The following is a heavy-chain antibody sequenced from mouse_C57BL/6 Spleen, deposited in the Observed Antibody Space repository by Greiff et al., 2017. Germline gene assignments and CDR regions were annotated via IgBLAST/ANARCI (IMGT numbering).Heavy chain of an antibody. V-gene: IGHV1-59*01. CDR3: ARGGSVYYAMDY. CDR1: GYTFTSYW. CDR2: IDPSDSYT. Sequence: QVQLQQPGAELVRPGTSVKLSCKASGYTFTSYWMHWVKQRPGQGLEWIGVIDPSDSYTNYNQKFKGKATLTVDTSSSTAYMQLSSLTSEDSAVYYCARGGSVYYAMDYWGQGISVTV. J-gene: IGHJ4*01.